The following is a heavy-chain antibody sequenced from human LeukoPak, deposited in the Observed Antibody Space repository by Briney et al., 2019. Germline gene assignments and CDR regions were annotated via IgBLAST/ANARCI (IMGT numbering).Heavy chain of an antibody. V-gene: IGHV3-13*01. CDR1: GFTFSIYD. Sequence: GGSLRLSCAASGFTFSIYDMHWVRQVTGKGLEWDSGIGTGGDTHYPGSVKGRFTISRENAKNSLYLQMNSLRAGDTAVYYCARAARYYGSSGAHAFDIWGQGTMVTVSS. CDR2: IGTGGDT. J-gene: IGHJ3*02. D-gene: IGHD3-22*01. CDR3: ARAARYYGSSGAHAFDI.